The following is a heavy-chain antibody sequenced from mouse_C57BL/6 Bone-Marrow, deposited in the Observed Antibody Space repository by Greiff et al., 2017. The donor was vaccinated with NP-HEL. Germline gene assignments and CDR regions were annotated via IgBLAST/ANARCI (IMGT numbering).Heavy chain of an antibody. CDR1: GYAFSSSW. V-gene: IGHV1-82*01. CDR3: AREDYRAY. D-gene: IGHD2-13*01. Sequence: QVQLQQSGPELVKPGASVKISCKASGYAFSSSWMNWVKQRPGTGLEWIGRIYPGDGDTNYNGKFKGKATLTADKSSSTAYMQLSSLTSEDSAVYFCAREDYRAYWGQGTLVTVSA. J-gene: IGHJ3*01. CDR2: IYPGDGDT.